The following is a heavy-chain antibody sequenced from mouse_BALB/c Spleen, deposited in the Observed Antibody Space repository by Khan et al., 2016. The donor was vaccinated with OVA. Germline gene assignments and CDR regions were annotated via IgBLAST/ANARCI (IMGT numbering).Heavy chain of an antibody. CDR3: ARLEDI. V-gene: IGHV2-9*02. CDR2: IWAGGST. CDR1: GFSLTSYG. D-gene: IGHD1-3*01. J-gene: IGHJ2*01. Sequence: VKLKQPGPGLVAPSQSLSITCTVSGFSLTSYGVHWVRQPPGKGLEWLGVIWAGGSTNYNSALMSRLSISKDNSKSQVFLKLSSLQTEDTAMYYCARLEDIWGQGTTLTVSS.